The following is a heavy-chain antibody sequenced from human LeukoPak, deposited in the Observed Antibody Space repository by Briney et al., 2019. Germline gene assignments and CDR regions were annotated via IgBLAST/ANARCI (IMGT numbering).Heavy chain of an antibody. CDR1: GGSISSYY. J-gene: IGHJ5*02. V-gene: IGHV4-59*12. CDR3: ARGRGGGGSSNNWFDP. Sequence: PSETLSLTCTVSGGSISSYYWSWIRQPPGKGLEWIGYIYYSGTTNYNPSLKSRVTISVDTSKNQFSLNLISVTAADTAVYFCARGRGGGGSSNNWFDPWGQGTLGTVSS. D-gene: IGHD2-15*01. CDR2: IYYSGTT.